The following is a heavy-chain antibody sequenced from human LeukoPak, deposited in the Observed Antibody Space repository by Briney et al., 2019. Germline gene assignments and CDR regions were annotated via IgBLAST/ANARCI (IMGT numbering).Heavy chain of an antibody. CDR1: GFSFSDYY. Sequence: SGGSLRLSCAASGFSFSDYYMSWIRQAPGKGLEWVSYITSSGSTIYYADSVKGRFTVSRDNTKNSLYLQMDSLRAEDTAVYYCARGVQLWGFYAFDIWGQGTMVTVSS. J-gene: IGHJ3*02. D-gene: IGHD5-18*01. CDR2: ITSSGSTI. V-gene: IGHV3-11*01. CDR3: ARGVQLWGFYAFDI.